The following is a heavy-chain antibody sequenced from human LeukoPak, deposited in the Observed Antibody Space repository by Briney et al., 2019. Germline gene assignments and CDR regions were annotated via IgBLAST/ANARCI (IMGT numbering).Heavy chain of an antibody. Sequence: GGSLRLSCAASGYTFIDYYMHWVRQAPGQGLEWMGRINPNSGDANYAQNFQGRVTMTRDTSISTAYMELSRLRSDDTAVYYCARDLSLGYCTSTSCQKNNWFDPWGQGTLVTVSS. CDR3: ARDLSLGYCTSTSCQKNNWFDP. V-gene: IGHV1-2*02. CDR1: GYTFIDYY. J-gene: IGHJ5*02. D-gene: IGHD2-2*01. CDR2: INPNSGDA.